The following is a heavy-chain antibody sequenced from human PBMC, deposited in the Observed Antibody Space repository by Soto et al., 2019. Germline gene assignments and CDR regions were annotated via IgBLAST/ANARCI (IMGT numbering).Heavy chain of an antibody. CDR1: GGSFSGYY. CDR2: INHSGST. D-gene: IGHD1-7*01. J-gene: IGHJ5*02. V-gene: IGHV4-34*01. Sequence: QVQLQQWGAGLLKPSETLSLTCAVYGGSFSGYYGSWIRQPPGKGREWIGEINHSGSTNYNPSLKSRVTISVDTSKNQFSLKLSSVTAADTAVYYCARGLGITGTTGWFDPWGQGTLVTVSS. CDR3: ARGLGITGTTGWFDP.